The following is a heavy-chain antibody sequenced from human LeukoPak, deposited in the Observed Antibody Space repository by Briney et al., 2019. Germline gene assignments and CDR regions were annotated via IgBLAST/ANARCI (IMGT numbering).Heavy chain of an antibody. Sequence: ASVKVSCKTSGCTFSSHCISWVRQAPGQGLEWMGWINTNTGNPTYAQEFTGRFVFSLDTSVSTAYLQISSLKSEDTAVYYCARQQSGSSFSSFDYWGQGTLVTVPS. CDR3: ARQQSGSSFSSFDY. J-gene: IGHJ4*02. V-gene: IGHV7-4-1*02. CDR2: INTNTGNP. CDR1: GCTFSSHC. D-gene: IGHD1-26*01.